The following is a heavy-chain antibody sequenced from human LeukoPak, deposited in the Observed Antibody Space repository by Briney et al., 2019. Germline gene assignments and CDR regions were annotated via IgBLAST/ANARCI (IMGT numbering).Heavy chain of an antibody. CDR2: INPKRRDT. D-gene: IGHD6-19*01. J-gene: IGHJ4*02. Sequence: GASVKVSCKTSGFTFTGYYIHWLRQAPGQGLEWMGWINPKRRDTNYAPKFQGRVTMTRDTSIRTAYMDLSSLRSDDTAVYYCARDWGMVAGTAGDYWGQGTLVTVSS. CDR3: ARDWGMVAGTAGDY. V-gene: IGHV1-2*02. CDR1: GFTFTGYY.